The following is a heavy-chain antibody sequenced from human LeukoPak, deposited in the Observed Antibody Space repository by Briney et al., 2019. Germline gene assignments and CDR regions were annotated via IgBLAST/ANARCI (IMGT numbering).Heavy chain of an antibody. D-gene: IGHD3-9*01. CDR1: GGSFSGYY. V-gene: IGHV4-34*01. CDR3: ATEDGDWEYYYYYMDV. CDR2: INHRGRT. Sequence: ASETLSLTCAVYGGSFSGYYWSWIRQPPGKGLEWIGEINHRGRTNFNPSLKRRVTISVDTSNNQFSLKLSYVTASDTAIYYCATEDGDWEYYYYYMDVWGKGTTVTISS. J-gene: IGHJ6*03.